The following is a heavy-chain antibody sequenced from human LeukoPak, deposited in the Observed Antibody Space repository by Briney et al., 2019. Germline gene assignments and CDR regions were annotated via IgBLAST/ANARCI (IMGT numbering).Heavy chain of an antibody. J-gene: IGHJ6*03. CDR1: GGTFSSYA. CDR3: ASGSNYYYYYMDV. V-gene: IGHV1-69*06. CDR2: IIPIFGTA. Sequence: SVKASCKASGGTFSSYAISWVRQAPGQGLEWMGGIIPIFGTANYAQKFQGRVTITADKSTSTAYMELSSLRSEDTAVYYCASGSNYYYYYMDVWGKGTTVTVSS. D-gene: IGHD2-15*01.